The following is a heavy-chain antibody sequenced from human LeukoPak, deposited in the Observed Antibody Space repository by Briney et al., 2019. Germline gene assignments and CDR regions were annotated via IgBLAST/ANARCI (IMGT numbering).Heavy chain of an antibody. Sequence: PSETLSLTCTVSGGSITSYYWTWIRQPPGKGLEWIGYIYYSGSTNYNPSLKSRVTISVDTSKNQFSLKLSSVTAADTAVYYCARDLNWFDPWGQGTLVTVSS. J-gene: IGHJ5*02. V-gene: IGHV4-59*01. CDR1: GGSITSYY. CDR2: IYYSGST. CDR3: ARDLNWFDP.